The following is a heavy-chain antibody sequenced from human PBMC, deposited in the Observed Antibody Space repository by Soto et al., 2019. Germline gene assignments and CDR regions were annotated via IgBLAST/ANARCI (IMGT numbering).Heavy chain of an antibody. CDR3: ARARDIVVVPAAILGYYYYYGLEV. CDR2: INPNSGGT. D-gene: IGHD2-2*02. Sequence: ASVKVSCKASGYTFTGYYMHWVPQAPGQGLEWKGWINPNSGGTNYAQKFQGRVTMTRDTSISTAYMELSRLRSDDTAVYYCARARDIVVVPAAILGYYYYYGLEVWGQGTTVTVSS. CDR1: GYTFTGYY. V-gene: IGHV1-2*02. J-gene: IGHJ6*02.